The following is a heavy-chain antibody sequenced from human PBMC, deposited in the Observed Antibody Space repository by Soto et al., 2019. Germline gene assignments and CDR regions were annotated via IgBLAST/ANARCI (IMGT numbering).Heavy chain of an antibody. V-gene: IGHV4-59*01. Sequence: QVQLQESGPGLVKPSETLSLTCTVSGGSISSYYWSWIRQPPGKGLEWIGYIYYSGSTNYHPSLKSRVTISVDTSKNQFSLKLSSVTAADTAVYYCARDRWGEDGSGSYSLDYWGQGTLVTVSS. CDR2: IYYSGST. CDR3: ARDRWGEDGSGSYSLDY. J-gene: IGHJ4*02. CDR1: GGSISSYY. D-gene: IGHD3-10*01.